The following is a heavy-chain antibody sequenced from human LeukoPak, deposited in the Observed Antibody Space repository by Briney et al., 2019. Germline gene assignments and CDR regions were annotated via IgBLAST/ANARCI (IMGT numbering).Heavy chain of an antibody. Sequence: PSETLSLTCTVSGYSISSGNYRGWIRPPPGKGLEWIGTIYHSGSTYYSQSLKSRVSISVDTSKNQFSLKLSSVTAADTALYYCASGIAVAGPLDYWGQGTLVTVSS. CDR1: GYSISSGNY. D-gene: IGHD6-19*01. CDR3: ASGIAVAGPLDY. V-gene: IGHV4-38-2*02. CDR2: IYHSGST. J-gene: IGHJ4*02.